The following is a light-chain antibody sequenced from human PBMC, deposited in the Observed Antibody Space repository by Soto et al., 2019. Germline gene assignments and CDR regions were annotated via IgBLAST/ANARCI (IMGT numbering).Light chain of an antibody. V-gene: IGKV3-20*01. Sequence: EIVLTQSPGTLSFSPGERATLSCRASQSVSSSNLAWYQQKPGQAPRLLIYGASSRATGIPDRFSGSGSGTDFTLTISRLEPEDFAVYYCQQYGSSPTWTFGQGTKVDIK. CDR2: GAS. CDR3: QQYGSSPTWT. CDR1: QSVSSSN. J-gene: IGKJ1*01.